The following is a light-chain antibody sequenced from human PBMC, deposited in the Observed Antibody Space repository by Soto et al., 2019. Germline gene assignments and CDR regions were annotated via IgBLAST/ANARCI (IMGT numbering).Light chain of an antibody. CDR3: QQRSDWPPT. CDR2: DAS. CDR1: QSVRSY. V-gene: IGKV3-11*01. Sequence: VRTQSQGTLSLSPGERATLSCRASQSVRSYLAWYQHKPGQAPRLLIYDASNRATGIPARFSGSGSGTDFALTISSLEPEDFAVYYCQQRSDWPPTFGGGTKVDIK. J-gene: IGKJ4*01.